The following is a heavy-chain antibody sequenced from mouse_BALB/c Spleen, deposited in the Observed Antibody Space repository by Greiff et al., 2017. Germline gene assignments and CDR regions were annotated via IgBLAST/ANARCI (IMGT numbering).Heavy chain of an antibody. CDR1: GYTFTSYW. J-gene: IGHJ4*01. CDR2: IYPSDSYT. CDR3: TRRAYYGNYDAMDY. D-gene: IGHD2-10*01. V-gene: IGHV1-69*02. Sequence: QVQLQQPGAELVRPGASVKLSCKASGYTFTSYWINWVKQRPGQGLEWIGNIYPSDSYTNYNQKFKDKATLTVDKSSSTAYMQLSSPTSEDSAVYYCTRRAYYGNYDAMDYWGQGTSVTVAS.